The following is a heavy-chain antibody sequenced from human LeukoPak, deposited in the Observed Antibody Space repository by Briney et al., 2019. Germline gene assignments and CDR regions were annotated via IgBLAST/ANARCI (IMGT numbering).Heavy chain of an antibody. CDR3: AKEGARPHYYYYYMDV. CDR2: ISGSGGST. D-gene: IGHD4/OR15-4a*01. J-gene: IGHJ6*03. V-gene: IGHV3-23*01. CDR1: GCTFSSYA. Sequence: GGSLRLSCAASGCTFSSYAMSWVRQAPGKGLEWVSAISGSGGSTHYADSVKGRFTIFRDNSKNTLYQQMNSLRAENTAVYYCAKEGARPHYYYYYMDVWGRGTTVTVSS.